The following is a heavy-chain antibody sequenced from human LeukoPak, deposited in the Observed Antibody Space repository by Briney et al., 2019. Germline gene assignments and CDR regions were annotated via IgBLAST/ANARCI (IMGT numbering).Heavy chain of an antibody. CDR2: ISSSGGTI. D-gene: IGHD3-10*01. CDR3: ARAINAYYYGSGAPAGYMDV. CDR1: GFTFSDYY. J-gene: IGHJ6*03. Sequence: GGSLRLSCAASGFTFSDYYMSWIRQAPGKGLEWVSYISSSGGTIYYADSVKGRFTISRDNAKNSLYLQMNSLRAEDTAVYYCARAINAYYYGSGAPAGYMDVWGKGTTVTISS. V-gene: IGHV3-11*01.